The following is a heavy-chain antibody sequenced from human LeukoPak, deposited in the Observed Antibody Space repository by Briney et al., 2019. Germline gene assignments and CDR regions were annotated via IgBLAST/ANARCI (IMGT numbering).Heavy chain of an antibody. D-gene: IGHD1-14*01. CDR1: GFTFSSYA. Sequence: GGSLRLSCAASGFTFSSYAMHWVRQAPGKGLEWVAVISYDGSNKYYADSVKGRFTISRDNSKNTLYLQMNSLRAEDTAVYYCARAGKTYGYNYYYMDVWGKGTKVTVSS. J-gene: IGHJ6*03. CDR2: ISYDGSNK. CDR3: ARAGKTYGYNYYYMDV. V-gene: IGHV3-30-3*01.